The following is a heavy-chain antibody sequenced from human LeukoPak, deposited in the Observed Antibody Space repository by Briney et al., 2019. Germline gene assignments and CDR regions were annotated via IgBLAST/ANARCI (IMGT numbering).Heavy chain of an antibody. CDR1: GYTFISNG. Sequence: ASVKVSCKASGYTFISNGISWVRQAPGQGLEWLGWISVYSCNTNYAQRFQGRLTMTTDTSTTTAYMELRSLRSDDTAVYYCARDRQHGFDNWGQGTMVTVSS. D-gene: IGHD5-18*01. J-gene: IGHJ3*02. V-gene: IGHV1-18*01. CDR2: ISVYSCNT. CDR3: ARDRQHGFDN.